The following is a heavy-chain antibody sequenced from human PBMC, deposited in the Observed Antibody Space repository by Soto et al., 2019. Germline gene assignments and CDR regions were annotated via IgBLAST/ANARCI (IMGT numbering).Heavy chain of an antibody. CDR3: AKWGWFDP. V-gene: IGHV3-30*18. CDR2: ISYDGSNK. J-gene: IGHJ5*02. Sequence: QVQLVESGGGVVQPGRSLRLSCAASGFTFSSYGMHWVRQAPGKGLEWVAVISYDGSNKYYADSVKGRFTISRDNSKNTLYLQMNSLRAEDTAVYYCAKWGWFDPWGQGTLVTVSS. CDR1: GFTFSSYG. D-gene: IGHD3-16*01.